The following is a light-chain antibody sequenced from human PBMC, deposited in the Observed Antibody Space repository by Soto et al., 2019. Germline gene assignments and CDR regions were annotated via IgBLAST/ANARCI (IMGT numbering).Light chain of an antibody. CDR2: DAS. Sequence: EIVLTQSPATLSLSPGERATLSYRASQSINRHLAWYRQKPGQAPMLLIYDASNRATGIPARFSGSGSGTDFTLTIGSLEPEDFGVYYCQQRSNWPPVTFGGGTKVEIK. J-gene: IGKJ4*01. CDR1: QSINRH. V-gene: IGKV3-11*01. CDR3: QQRSNWPPVT.